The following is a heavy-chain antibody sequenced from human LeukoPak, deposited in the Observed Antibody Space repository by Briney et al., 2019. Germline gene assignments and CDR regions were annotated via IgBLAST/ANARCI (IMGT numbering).Heavy chain of an antibody. CDR1: GYTFTGYY. J-gene: IGHJ3*02. D-gene: IGHD2-2*01. CDR2: INPNSGGT. CDR3: AKPRLKKVPAGGGDFDI. V-gene: IGHV1-2*02. Sequence: ASVKVSCKASGYTFTGYYMHWVRQAPGQGLEWMGWINPNSGGTNYAQKFQGRVTTTRDTSISTAYMELSRLRSDDTAVYYCAKPRLKKVPAGGGDFDIWGQGTMVTVSS.